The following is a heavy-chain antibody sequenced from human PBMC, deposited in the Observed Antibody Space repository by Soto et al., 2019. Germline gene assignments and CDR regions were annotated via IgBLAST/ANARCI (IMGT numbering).Heavy chain of an antibody. J-gene: IGHJ4*02. D-gene: IGHD3-22*01. Sequence: ETLSLTCTVSGGSISSYYWMHWVRQVPGKGLVWVSRINSEGTGTIYADSVKGRFTISRDNAKNTLYLQMNSLRAEDTAVYYCVRDYDSSGYNSDYWGQGTPVTVSS. CDR2: INSEGTGT. CDR1: GGSISSYYW. CDR3: VRDYDSSGYNSDY. V-gene: IGHV3-74*01.